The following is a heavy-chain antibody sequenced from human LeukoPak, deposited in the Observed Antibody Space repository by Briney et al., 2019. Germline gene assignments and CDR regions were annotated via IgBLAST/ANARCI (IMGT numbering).Heavy chain of an antibody. Sequence: PGRSLKLSCAASGFTFSSYVIHWVRQASGKGLEWVAVISYDGSNKYYADSVKGRFTISRDNSKNTVYLQMNSLRAEDTAVYYCARGANLNAGGFDY. CDR1: GFTFSSYV. CDR3: ARGANLNAGGFDY. CDR2: ISYDGSNK. J-gene: IGHJ4*01. V-gene: IGHV3-30*04. D-gene: IGHD3-16*01.